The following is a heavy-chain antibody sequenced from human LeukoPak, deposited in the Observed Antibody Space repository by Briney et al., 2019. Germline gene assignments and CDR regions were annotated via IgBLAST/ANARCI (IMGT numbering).Heavy chain of an antibody. D-gene: IGHD3-10*01. CDR2: INAGNGNT. CDR1: GYTFSTYV. J-gene: IGHJ6*02. V-gene: IGHV1-3*01. CDR3: ARSFGDYYGMDV. Sequence: ASVKVSCKASGYTFSTYVMHWVRQAPGQRLEWMGRINAGNGNTKYSQKFQGRVTITRDTSASTAYMELSSLRSEDTAMYYCARSFGDYYGMDVWGQGTTVTVSS.